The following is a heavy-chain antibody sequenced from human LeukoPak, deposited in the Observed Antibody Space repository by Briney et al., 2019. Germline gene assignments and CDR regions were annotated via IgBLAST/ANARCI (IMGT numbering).Heavy chain of an antibody. CDR3: ARHVCGGDCYTFDY. D-gene: IGHD2-21*02. CDR2: MFYSGTT. Sequence: SETLSLTCTVSAGSISSNSHYWAWTRQPPGKGLEWIGSMFYSGTTYYQSSLKSRVTISVDTSKNQFSLKLSSVTAADTAVYYCARHVCGGDCYTFDYWGQGILVTVSS. CDR1: AGSISSNSHY. V-gene: IGHV4-39*01. J-gene: IGHJ4*02.